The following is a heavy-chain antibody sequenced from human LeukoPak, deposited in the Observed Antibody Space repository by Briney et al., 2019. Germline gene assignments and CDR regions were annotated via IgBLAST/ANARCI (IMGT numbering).Heavy chain of an antibody. CDR3: VRERGYCSSTSCYQKVLDY. J-gene: IGHJ4*02. CDR1: GFTFSTYS. CDR2: ISPDSNYK. D-gene: IGHD2-2*01. Sequence: GGSLRLSCAASGFTFSTYSMNWLRLAPGKGLEWVSSISPDSNYKYYVDSVKGRFTISRDNAKSSLYLQMNSLRAEDTAVYYCVRERGYCSSTSCYQKVLDYWGQGTLVTVSS. V-gene: IGHV3-21*01.